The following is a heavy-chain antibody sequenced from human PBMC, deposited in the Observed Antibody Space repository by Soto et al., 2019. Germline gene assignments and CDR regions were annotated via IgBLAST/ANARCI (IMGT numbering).Heavy chain of an antibody. CDR2: IYDSGST. J-gene: IGHJ4*02. Sequence: SDTLSLTCTVHCVSIGSSDLCWGWIRQPPGKGLEWIGNIYDSGSTSYNPSLKSRVTISVDTSKNQVSLKVSSVTAADTAMYICVGGYPWVGFDYWGQGTLVTVS. CDR1: CVSIGSSDLC. CDR3: VGGYPWVGFDY. V-gene: IGHV4-39*01. D-gene: IGHD2-15*01.